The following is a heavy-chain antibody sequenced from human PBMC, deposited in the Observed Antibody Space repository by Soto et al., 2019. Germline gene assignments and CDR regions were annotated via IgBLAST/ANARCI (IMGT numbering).Heavy chain of an antibody. CDR3: ARGAPYSSDWPYYFDS. CDR2: IYSGGTT. D-gene: IGHD6-19*01. V-gene: IGHV3-66*01. Sequence: EVQLVESGGGLFQPGGSLRLSCAASGFTVSTNYMSWVRQAPGKGLEWVSVIYSGGTTYYADSVKGRFTVSRDNSQNTVFLQMNSLTAEDTAVYYCARGAPYSSDWPYYFDSWGQGTLLTVSS. J-gene: IGHJ4*02. CDR1: GFTVSTNY.